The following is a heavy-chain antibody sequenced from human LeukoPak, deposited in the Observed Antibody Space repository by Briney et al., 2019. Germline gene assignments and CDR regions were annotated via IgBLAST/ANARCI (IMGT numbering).Heavy chain of an antibody. V-gene: IGHV4-59*01. CDR1: GGSISSYY. CDR3: ARNEVGATGGNY. J-gene: IGHJ4*02. Sequence: PSETLSLTCTVSGGSISSYYWSWIRQPPGKGLGWIGYIYYSGSTNYNPSLKSRVTISVDSSKNQFSLKLSSVTAADTAVYYCARNEVGATGGNYWGQGTLVTVSS. CDR2: IYYSGST. D-gene: IGHD1-26*01.